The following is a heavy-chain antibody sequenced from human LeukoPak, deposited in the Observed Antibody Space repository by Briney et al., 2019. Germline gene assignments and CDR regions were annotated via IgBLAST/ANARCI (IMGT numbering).Heavy chain of an antibody. CDR3: ARGTAVTDS. V-gene: IGHV4-31*03. D-gene: IGHD6-19*01. CDR1: GGSLSSGSYY. Sequence: SETLSLTCNVSGGSLSSGSYYWSWIRQHPGKGPEWIGYIYKTGSTYYNPSLKSRVTISVDTSENQFSLKVNSVTAADTAVYYCARGTAVTDSWGQGILVTVSS. CDR2: IYKTGST. J-gene: IGHJ4*02.